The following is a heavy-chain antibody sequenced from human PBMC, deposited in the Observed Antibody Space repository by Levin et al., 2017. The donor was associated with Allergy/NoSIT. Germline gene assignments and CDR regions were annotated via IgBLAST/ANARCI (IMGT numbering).Heavy chain of an antibody. J-gene: IGHJ4*02. V-gene: IGHV3-74*01. CDR1: GFTLSSHW. CDR2: ISGDGTRT. D-gene: IGHD3-10*01. CDR3: TRRTREVWFGDDDYFDH. Sequence: ETLSLTCAASGFTLSSHWMHWVRQAPGKGLVWVSRISGDGTRTSYADSVRGRFTISRDNAKNTLYLQINSLRVEDTAVYFCTRRTREVWFGDDDYFDHWGQGILVSVSS.